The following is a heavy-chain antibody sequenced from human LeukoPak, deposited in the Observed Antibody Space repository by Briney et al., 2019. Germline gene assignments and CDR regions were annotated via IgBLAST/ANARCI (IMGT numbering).Heavy chain of an antibody. J-gene: IGHJ4*02. Sequence: GGSLRLSCAASGFTFSSYAMSWVRQAPGKGLEWVSAISGGGNTYYADSVKGRFTISRDNSKSTLYLQMNSLRAEDTAVYYCAVPGGATGWSFDYWGQGTLVTVSS. D-gene: IGHD6-19*01. CDR2: ISGGGNT. CDR1: GFTFSSYA. V-gene: IGHV3-23*01. CDR3: AVPGGATGWSFDY.